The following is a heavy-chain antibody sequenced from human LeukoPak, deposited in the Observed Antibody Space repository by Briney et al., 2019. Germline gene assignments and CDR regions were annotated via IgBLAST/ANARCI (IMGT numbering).Heavy chain of an antibody. D-gene: IGHD6-13*01. CDR2: ISSNGGST. CDR3: ARGRYSSSWYISEYFQH. CDR1: GFTFSSYA. J-gene: IGHJ1*01. V-gene: IGHV3-64*01. Sequence: GGSLRLSCAASGFTFSSYAMHWVRQAPGKGLEYVSAISSNGGSTYYANSVKGRFTISRDNSKNTLYLQMGSLRAEDMVVYYCARGRYSSSWYISEYFQHWGQGTLVTVSS.